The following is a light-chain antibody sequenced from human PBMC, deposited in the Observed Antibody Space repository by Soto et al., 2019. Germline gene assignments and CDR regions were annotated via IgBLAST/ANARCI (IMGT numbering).Light chain of an antibody. CDR1: RGVGTSY. CDR3: QQYGMSPL. CDR2: GTS. Sequence: ENVLTQSPGTLSLSPGETASLSCRASRGVGTSYLAWYQQKPGQAPRLLLYGTSNRATGIPDRFSGSGSGTDFTLTSSGLEPEDFAGYFCQQYGMSPLFGQGTKLEIK. V-gene: IGKV3-20*01. J-gene: IGKJ2*01.